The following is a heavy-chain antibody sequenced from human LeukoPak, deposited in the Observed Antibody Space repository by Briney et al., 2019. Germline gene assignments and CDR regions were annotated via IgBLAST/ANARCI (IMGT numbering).Heavy chain of an antibody. CDR3: ARGGWYDILTGYYRDAFDI. CDR1: GGSISSYY. CDR2: IYTSGST. J-gene: IGHJ3*02. V-gene: IGHV4-4*07. D-gene: IGHD3-9*01. Sequence: SETLSLTCTVSGGSISSYYWSWIRQPAGKGREWIGRIYTSGSTNYNPSLKSRVTMSVDTSKKQFTLKLSSVTAADTAVYYCARGGWYDILTGYYRDAFDIWGQGTMVTVSS.